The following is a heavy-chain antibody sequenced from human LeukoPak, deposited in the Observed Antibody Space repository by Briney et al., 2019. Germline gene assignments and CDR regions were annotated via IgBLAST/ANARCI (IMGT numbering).Heavy chain of an antibody. CDR2: ISYDGSNK. Sequence: GRSLRLSCAASGFTFSSYGMHWVRQAPGKGLEWAAVISYDGSNKYYADSVKGRFTISRDNSKNTLYLQMNSLRAEDTAVYYCARDGVATTPFDYWGQGILVTVAS. J-gene: IGHJ4*02. V-gene: IGHV3-30*03. D-gene: IGHD5-24*01. CDR3: ARDGVATTPFDY. CDR1: GFTFSSYG.